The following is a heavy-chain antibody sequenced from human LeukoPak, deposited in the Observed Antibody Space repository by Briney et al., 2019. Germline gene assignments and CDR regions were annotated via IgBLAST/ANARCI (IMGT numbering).Heavy chain of an antibody. D-gene: IGHD3-10*01. J-gene: IGHJ1*01. Sequence: GRSLRLSCAASGFTFSTYAMHWVRQAPGEGLQWVAVISFDGSIENYADSVKGRFAISKDNSKNTLHLQMNSLRVEDTAMYYCARDTDYYGSGRQGYFDHWGQGTLVTVSS. CDR2: ISFDGSIE. CDR3: ARDTDYYGSGRQGYFDH. CDR1: GFTFSTYA. V-gene: IGHV3-30*09.